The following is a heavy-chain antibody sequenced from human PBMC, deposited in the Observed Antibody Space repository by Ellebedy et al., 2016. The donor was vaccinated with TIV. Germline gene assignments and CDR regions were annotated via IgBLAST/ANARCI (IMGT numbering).Heavy chain of an antibody. CDR2: IYYSGST. V-gene: IGHV4-61*01. Sequence: SETLSLTXTVSGGSISSSSYYWGWIRQPPGKGLEWIGYIYYSGSTNYNPSLKSRVTISVDTSKNQFSLKLSSVTAADTAVYYCARDFGRIAAAATRSWYFDLWGRGTLVTVSS. CDR3: ARDFGRIAAAATRSWYFDL. J-gene: IGHJ2*01. D-gene: IGHD6-13*01. CDR1: GGSISSSSYY.